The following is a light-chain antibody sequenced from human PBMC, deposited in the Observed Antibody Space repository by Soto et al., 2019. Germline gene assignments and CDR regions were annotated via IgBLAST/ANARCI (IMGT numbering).Light chain of an antibody. CDR2: DVS. J-gene: IGLJ1*01. CDR1: SSDVGGYDY. V-gene: IGLV2-14*03. CDR3: SSYTTSSTRV. Sequence: QSALPQPASVSGSPGQSITVSCTGTSSDVGGYDYVSWYQHHPGKAPKLMIYDVSYRPSGVSNRFSGSKSGNTASLTISGLQTEDEADYYCSSYTTSSTRVFGTGTKLTVL.